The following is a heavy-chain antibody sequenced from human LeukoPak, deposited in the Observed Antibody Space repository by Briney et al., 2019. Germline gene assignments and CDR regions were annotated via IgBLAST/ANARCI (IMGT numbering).Heavy chain of an antibody. V-gene: IGHV3-30*04. CDR1: GFTFTSYA. CDR3: ARGPSPVAAAAYFFDH. D-gene: IGHD6-13*01. CDR2: ISYDGSKK. Sequence: PGRSLRLSGAASGFTFTSYAMHWVRQAPGKGLEWVAVISYDGSKKYYADSAKGRFSISRDNSKNTLYVEMNSVRAEDTAVYYCARGPSPVAAAAYFFDHWGQGTLVAVSS. J-gene: IGHJ4*02.